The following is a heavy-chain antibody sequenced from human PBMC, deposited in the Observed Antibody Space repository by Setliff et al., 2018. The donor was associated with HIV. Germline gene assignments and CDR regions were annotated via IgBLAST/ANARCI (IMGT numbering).Heavy chain of an antibody. CDR3: ARPPVAGHFDTFDI. D-gene: IGHD6-19*01. Sequence: PGGSLRLSCAASGFTFSNYWMSWVRQAPGKGLEWVANIKQDGSEKYYVDSVKGRFTISRDNAKNSLYLQMNSLKASDSAMYYCARPPVAGHFDTFDIWGQGTMVTVSS. V-gene: IGHV3-7*03. CDR1: GFTFSNYW. CDR2: IKQDGSEK. J-gene: IGHJ3*02.